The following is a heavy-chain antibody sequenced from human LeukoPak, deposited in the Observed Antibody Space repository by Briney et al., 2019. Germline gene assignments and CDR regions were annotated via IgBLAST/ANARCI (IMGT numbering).Heavy chain of an antibody. J-gene: IGHJ6*02. CDR1: GYTFTSYD. CDR3: ARGSASSNYYYYYGMDV. CDR2: MNPNSGNT. Sequence: ASVKVSCKASGYTFTSYDINWVRQATGQGLEWMGWMNPNSGNTGYAQKFQGRVTMTRNTSISTAYMELSSLRSEDTAVYYCARGSASSNYYYYYGMDVWGQGTTVTVSS. D-gene: IGHD6-13*01. V-gene: IGHV1-8*01.